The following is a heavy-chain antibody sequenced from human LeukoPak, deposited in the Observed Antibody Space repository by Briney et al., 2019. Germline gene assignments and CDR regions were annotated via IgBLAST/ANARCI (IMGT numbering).Heavy chain of an antibody. Sequence: PGGSLRLSCAASGFTFSSYAMSWVRQAPGKGLEWVSSISSSSSYIYYADSVKGRFTISRDNAKNSLYLQMNSLRAEDTAVYYCARDGDYDSSGYYPDAFDIWGQGTMVTVSS. CDR3: ARDGDYDSSGYYPDAFDI. D-gene: IGHD3-22*01. CDR2: ISSSSSYI. CDR1: GFTFSSYA. V-gene: IGHV3-21*01. J-gene: IGHJ3*02.